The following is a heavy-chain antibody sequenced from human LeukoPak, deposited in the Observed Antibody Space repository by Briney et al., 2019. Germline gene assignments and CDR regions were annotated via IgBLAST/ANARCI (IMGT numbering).Heavy chain of an antibody. CDR3: ARGAYIAARLPWFDP. CDR1: GVSISGSYYY. CDR2: IYYSGST. J-gene: IGHJ5*02. Sequence: SETLSLTCAVSGVSISGSYYYWGWIRQPPGKGLEWIGNIYYSGSTYYNASLQSRVTISVDTSKNQFSLKLSSVTAADTAVYYCARGAYIAARLPWFDPWGQGTLVTVSS. D-gene: IGHD6-6*01. V-gene: IGHV4-39*07.